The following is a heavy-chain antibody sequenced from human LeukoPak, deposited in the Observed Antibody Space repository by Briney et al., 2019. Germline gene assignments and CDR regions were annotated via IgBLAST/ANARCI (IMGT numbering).Heavy chain of an antibody. Sequence: GGSLRLSCAASGFTFTSYWMHWVRQAEGKELVWVSRTHSFGDDTYTNYADSVKGRFTISRDNAKNILYLQMNSLRVEDTAVYYCARVCYDSSGYHGDYFDYWGQGTLVTVSS. CDR3: ARVCYDSSGYHGDYFDY. CDR2: THSFGDDT. CDR1: GFTFTSYW. J-gene: IGHJ4*02. D-gene: IGHD3-22*01. V-gene: IGHV3-74*01.